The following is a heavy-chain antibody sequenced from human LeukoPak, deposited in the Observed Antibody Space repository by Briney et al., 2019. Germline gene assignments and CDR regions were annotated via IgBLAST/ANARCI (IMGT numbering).Heavy chain of an antibody. D-gene: IGHD6-13*01. CDR2: INSDGRST. Sequence: GGSLRLSCAASGCTFSSYWRHWCRQAPGKGLVWVSRINSDGRSTGYADSVKGRFTISRDNAKNTLYLQMNSLRAEDTAVYYCARGTYSSSSDYWGQGTLVTVSS. V-gene: IGHV3-74*01. CDR3: ARGTYSSSSDY. CDR1: GCTFSSYW. J-gene: IGHJ4*02.